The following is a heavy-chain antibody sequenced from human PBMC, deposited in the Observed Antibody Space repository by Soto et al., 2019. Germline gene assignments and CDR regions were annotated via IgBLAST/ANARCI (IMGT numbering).Heavy chain of an antibody. CDR1: GLTFSSYG. D-gene: IGHD3-22*01. V-gene: IGHV3-30*18. Sequence: PGGSPRLSCAASGLTFSSYGMHWVRQAPGRGLEWVAGISYDGRNKYYVDSVKGRFTISRDNSKNTLDLQMNSLRVEDTAVFYCAQDTYYHDTSGYYTFDYWGQGALVTVSS. CDR3: AQDTYYHDTSGYYTFDY. J-gene: IGHJ4*02. CDR2: ISYDGRNK.